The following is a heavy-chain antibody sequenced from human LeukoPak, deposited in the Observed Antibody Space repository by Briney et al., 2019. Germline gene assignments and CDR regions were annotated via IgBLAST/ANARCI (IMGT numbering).Heavy chain of an antibody. Sequence: SETLSLTCTVSGGSISSYYWSWIRQPAGKGLEWIGRICTSGSTNYNPSLKSRVTISVDTSKNQFSLKLSSVTAADTAVYYCARDGVSHSYGSPFDYWGQGTLVTVSS. CDR3: ARDGVSHSYGSPFDY. CDR2: ICTSGST. D-gene: IGHD5-18*01. CDR1: GGSISSYY. V-gene: IGHV4-4*07. J-gene: IGHJ4*02.